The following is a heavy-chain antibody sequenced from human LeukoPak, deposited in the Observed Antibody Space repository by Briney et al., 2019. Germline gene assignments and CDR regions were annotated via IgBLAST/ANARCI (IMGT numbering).Heavy chain of an antibody. J-gene: IGHJ4*02. CDR2: ISSSSSYI. Sequence: GGSLRLSCAASGFTFSSYSMNWVRQAPGKGLEWVSSISSSSSYIYYADSVKGRFTISRDNAKNSPYLQMNSLRAEDTAVYYCARSGSSGALFDYWGQGTLVTVSS. D-gene: IGHD6-19*01. CDR1: GFTFSSYS. CDR3: ARSGSSGALFDY. V-gene: IGHV3-21*01.